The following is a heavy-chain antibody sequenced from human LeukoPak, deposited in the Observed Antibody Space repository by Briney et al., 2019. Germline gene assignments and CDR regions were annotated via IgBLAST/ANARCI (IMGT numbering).Heavy chain of an antibody. CDR1: GYTFTGYY. CDR3: ARSRLWFGELYPLDY. D-gene: IGHD3-10*01. J-gene: IGHJ4*02. CDR2: INPNSGGT. Sequence: AASVKVSCKASGYTFTGYYMHWVRQAPGQGLEWMGWINPNSGGTNYAQKFQGWVTMTRDTSISTAYMELSRLRSDDTAVYYCARSRLWFGELYPLDYWGQGTLVTVSS. V-gene: IGHV1-2*04.